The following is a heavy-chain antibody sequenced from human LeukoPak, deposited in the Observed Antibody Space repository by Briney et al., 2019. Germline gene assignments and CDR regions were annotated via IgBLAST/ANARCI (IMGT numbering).Heavy chain of an antibody. CDR2: IYYSGST. J-gene: IGHJ6*02. CDR3: ARDRRYCSSASCYMAYYGMDV. V-gene: IGHV4-31*03. CDR1: GGSISSGGYY. D-gene: IGHD2-2*02. Sequence: PSQTLSLTCTVSGGSISSGGYYWSWIRQHPGKGLEWIGYIYYSGSTYYNPSLKSRVTISVDTSKNQSSLKLSSVTAADTAVYYYARDRRYCSSASCYMAYYGMDVWGQGTTVTVSS.